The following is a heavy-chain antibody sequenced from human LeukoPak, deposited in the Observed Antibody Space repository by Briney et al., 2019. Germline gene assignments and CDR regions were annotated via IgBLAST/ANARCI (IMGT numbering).Heavy chain of an antibody. CDR3: ARGTGYCSSTSCYIFDY. V-gene: IGHV1-18*01. D-gene: IGHD2-2*02. Sequence: GSSVKVSCKASGGTFSSYAISWVRQAPGQGLEWMGWISAYNGNTNYAQKLQGRVTMTTDTSTSTAYMELRSLRSDDTAVYYCARGTGYCSSTSCYIFDYWGQGTLVTVSS. CDR1: GGTFSSYA. CDR2: ISAYNGNT. J-gene: IGHJ4*02.